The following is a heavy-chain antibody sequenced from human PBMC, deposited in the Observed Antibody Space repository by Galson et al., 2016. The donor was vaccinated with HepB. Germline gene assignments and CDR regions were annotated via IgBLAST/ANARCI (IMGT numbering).Heavy chain of an antibody. D-gene: IGHD6-19*01. CDR2: LYFGANT. Sequence: LSLTCSVSGGSINSSSFYWGWIRQSPGRGLEWIGTLYFGANTYYNPSLKSRVTISVDTSNNQFSLKLTTVTAEDTAIYYCASKGKEWLVHGYFDYWGQGTLATVSS. J-gene: IGHJ4*02. CDR3: ASKGKEWLVHGYFDY. CDR1: GGSINSSSFY. V-gene: IGHV4-39*01.